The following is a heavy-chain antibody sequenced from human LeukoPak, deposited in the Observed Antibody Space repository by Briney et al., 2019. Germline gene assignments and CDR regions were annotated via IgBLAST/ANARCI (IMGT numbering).Heavy chain of an antibody. CDR1: GFTFSSYW. Sequence: GGSLRLSCAASGFTFSSYWMSWVRQAPGKGLEWVANIKQDGSEKYYVDSVKGRFTISRDNAKNSLYLQMNSLRAEDTAVYYCARAAAAGIQDYYYYMDVWGKGTTVTVSS. CDR2: IKQDGSEK. D-gene: IGHD6-13*01. J-gene: IGHJ6*03. CDR3: ARAAAAGIQDYYYYMDV. V-gene: IGHV3-7*01.